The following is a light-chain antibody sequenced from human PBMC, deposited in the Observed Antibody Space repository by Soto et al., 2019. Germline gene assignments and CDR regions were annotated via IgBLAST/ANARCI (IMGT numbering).Light chain of an antibody. V-gene: IGLV2-8*01. CDR3: SSYAGSNTVV. Sequence: QSALTQPASVSGSPGQSITISCTGTSSDVGAYNFVSWYQQHPGKAPKVMIYEVSKRPSGVPDRFSGSKSGNTASLTVSGLQAEDEADYYCSSYAGSNTVVFGGGTKLTVL. CDR2: EVS. J-gene: IGLJ2*01. CDR1: SSDVGAYNF.